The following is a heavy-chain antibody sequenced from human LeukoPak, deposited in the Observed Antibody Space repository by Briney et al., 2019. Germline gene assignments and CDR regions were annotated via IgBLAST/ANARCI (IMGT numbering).Heavy chain of an antibody. D-gene: IGHD5/OR15-5a*01. CDR1: GYTFTTYG. CDR3: ARASDLVSFDY. V-gene: IGHV1-18*01. Sequence: EASVKVSCKASGYTFTTYGISWVRQAPGQGLEWMGWINAYNGNTIYAQKLQGRVTMTTDTSASTAYMELRSLRSDDTAVYYCARASDLVSFDYCGQEALGTVSS. CDR2: INAYNGNT. J-gene: IGHJ4*02.